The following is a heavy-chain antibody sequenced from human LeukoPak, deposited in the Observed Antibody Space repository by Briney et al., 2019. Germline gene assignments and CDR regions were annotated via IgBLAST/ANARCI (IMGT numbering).Heavy chain of an antibody. CDR2: ISTYNGNT. CDR3: ARNLGFSSSWNVGDAFDV. V-gene: IGHV1-18*01. Sequence: ASVKVSCKASGYTFTSYGISWVRQAPGQGLEWMGWISTYNGNTNYAQKFQGRVSMTTDTSTSTAYMELRSLRSDDAAVYYCARNLGFSSSWNVGDAFDVWGQGTMVTVSS. D-gene: IGHD6-13*01. J-gene: IGHJ3*01. CDR1: GYTFTSYG.